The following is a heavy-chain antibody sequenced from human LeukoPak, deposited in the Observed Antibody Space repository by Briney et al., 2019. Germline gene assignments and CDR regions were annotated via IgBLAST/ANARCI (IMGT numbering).Heavy chain of an antibody. V-gene: IGHV4-59*01. D-gene: IGHD1-26*01. CDR2: IYYSGST. CDR3: AREVPSYSGSYYPYYYYYMDV. CDR1: GGSISSYY. J-gene: IGHJ6*03. Sequence: SETLSLTCTVSGGSISSYYWSWIRRPPGKGLEWIGYIYYSGSTNYNPSLKSRATISVDTSKNQFSLKLSSVTAADTAVYYCAREVPSYSGSYYPYYYYYMDVWGKGTTVTVSS.